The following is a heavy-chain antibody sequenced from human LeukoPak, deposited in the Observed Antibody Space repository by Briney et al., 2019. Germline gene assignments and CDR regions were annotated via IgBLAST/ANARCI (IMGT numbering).Heavy chain of an antibody. Sequence: GGSLRLSCAAFGITFSSHSLDWVRQAPGKGLEWVSSISSTSRYTYYADSLKGRFTISRDNARNSLYLQMDSLRAEDTAIYYCARVGDYTDYAPDYSGLGTLVTVSS. CDR1: GITFSSHS. CDR3: ARVGDYTDYAPDY. V-gene: IGHV3-21*06. J-gene: IGHJ4*03. D-gene: IGHD4-17*01. CDR2: ISSTSRYT.